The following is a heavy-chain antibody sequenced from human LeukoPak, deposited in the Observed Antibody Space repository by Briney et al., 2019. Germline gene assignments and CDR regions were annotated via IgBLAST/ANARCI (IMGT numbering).Heavy chain of an antibody. J-gene: IGHJ4*02. V-gene: IGHV3-23*01. CDR3: AKDKPLGGMNGWYHFDY. CDR1: GFTFSSYA. Sequence: PGGSLRLSCAASGFTFSSYAMSWVRQAPGKGLEWVSAISGSGGSTYYADSVKGRFTISRDNSKNTLYLQMNSLRAEDTAVYYCAKDKPLGGMNGWYHFDYWGQGTLVTVSS. D-gene: IGHD6-19*01. CDR2: ISGSGGST.